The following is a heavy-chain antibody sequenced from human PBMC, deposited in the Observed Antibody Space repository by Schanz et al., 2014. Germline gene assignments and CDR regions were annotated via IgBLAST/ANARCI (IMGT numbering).Heavy chain of an antibody. Sequence: QVQLVESGGGVVQPGRSLRLSCAASGFTFSGYGMHWVRQAQGKGLEWVAIISYDGRHKNYADSVRGRFTFSRDNSRNTVYLQMNNVGVDDTATYYCVKTDAGWRFDYWGQGTLVIVSS. D-gene: IGHD6-19*01. CDR2: ISYDGRHK. J-gene: IGHJ4*02. CDR3: VKTDAGWRFDY. V-gene: IGHV3-30*18. CDR1: GFTFSGYG.